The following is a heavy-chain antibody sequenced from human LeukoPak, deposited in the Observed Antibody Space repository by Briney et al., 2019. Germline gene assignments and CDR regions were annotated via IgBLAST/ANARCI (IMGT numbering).Heavy chain of an antibody. V-gene: IGHV3-66*01. J-gene: IGHJ4*02. CDR2: IYSGGST. CDR3: ARLSYYDSSGYYLFDY. CDR1: GFTVSSNY. Sequence: GGSLRLSCAASGFTVSSNYMSWVRQAPGKGLEWVSVIYSGGSTYYADSVKGRFTISRDNSKNTLYLQMNSLRAEDTAVYYCARLSYYDSSGYYLFDYWGQGTLVTVSS. D-gene: IGHD3-22*01.